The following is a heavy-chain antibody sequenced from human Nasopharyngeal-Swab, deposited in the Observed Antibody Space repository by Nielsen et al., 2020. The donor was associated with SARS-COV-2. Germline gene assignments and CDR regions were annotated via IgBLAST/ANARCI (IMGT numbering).Heavy chain of an antibody. Sequence: GESLKISCAASGFTFSSYWMSWVRQAPGKGLEWVANIKQDGSEKYYVDSVKGRFTISRDNAKNSLYLQMNSLRAEDTAVYYCARDRVWYYYYYGMDVWGQGTTVTVSS. J-gene: IGHJ6*02. CDR1: GFTFSSYW. D-gene: IGHD2-8*01. CDR3: ARDRVWYYYYYGMDV. V-gene: IGHV3-7*01. CDR2: IKQDGSEK.